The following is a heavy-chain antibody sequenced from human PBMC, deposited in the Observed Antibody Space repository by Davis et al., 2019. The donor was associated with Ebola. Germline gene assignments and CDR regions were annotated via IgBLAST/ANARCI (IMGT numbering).Heavy chain of an antibody. Sequence: GESLKISCAASGFTFSSSAMSWVRQAPGMGLEWVSTISGSGYTTYYPDSVKGRFTISRDNSKNTLYLHMNNRGADDTAVYYCAKVRGGNTRDFDYWGQGTLVTVSS. CDR1: GFTFSSSA. D-gene: IGHD3-16*01. J-gene: IGHJ4*02. CDR2: ISGSGYTT. CDR3: AKVRGGNTRDFDY. V-gene: IGHV3-23*01.